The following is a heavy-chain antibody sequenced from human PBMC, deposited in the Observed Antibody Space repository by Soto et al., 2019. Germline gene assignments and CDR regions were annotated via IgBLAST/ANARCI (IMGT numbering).Heavy chain of an antibody. CDR2: ISSSSSYI. Sequence: GGSLRLSCAASGFTFSSYSMNWVRQAPGKGLEWVSSISSSSSYIYYADSVKGRFTISRDNAKNSLYLQMNSLRAEDTAVYYCARAAPGYSSGWYYFDYWGQGTLVTVSS. CDR3: ARAAPGYSSGWYYFDY. CDR1: GFTFSSYS. V-gene: IGHV3-21*01. D-gene: IGHD6-19*01. J-gene: IGHJ4*02.